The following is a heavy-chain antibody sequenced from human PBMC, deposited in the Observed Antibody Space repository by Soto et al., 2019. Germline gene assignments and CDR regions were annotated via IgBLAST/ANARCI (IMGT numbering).Heavy chain of an antibody. Sequence: EVQLLESGGASVQPGGSVRLSCAVSGFAFSRYGMSWVRQAPGKGLEWVAHISGSGYSINYAESVKGRFTISRDNSKGTLYLQMNSLTVEDTALYYCSKFGPGADYWGQGTLVTVSS. J-gene: IGHJ4*02. D-gene: IGHD3-3*01. CDR3: SKFGPGADY. CDR1: GFAFSRYG. CDR2: ISGSGYSI. V-gene: IGHV3-23*01.